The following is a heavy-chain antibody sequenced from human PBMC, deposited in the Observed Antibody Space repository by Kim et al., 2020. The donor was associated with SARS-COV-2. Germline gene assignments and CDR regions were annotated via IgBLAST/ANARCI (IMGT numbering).Heavy chain of an antibody. D-gene: IGHD6-6*01. V-gene: IGHV3-66*01. J-gene: IGHJ3*02. CDR3: ARGAPEYSSSPGNVFDI. Sequence: VKCRCTISSDNSTNTLYLQMNSLKAEDTAEYYCARGAPEYSSSPGNVFDIWGQGTMVTVSS.